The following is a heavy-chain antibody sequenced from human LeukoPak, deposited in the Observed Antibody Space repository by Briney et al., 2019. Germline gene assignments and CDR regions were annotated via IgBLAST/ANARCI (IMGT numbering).Heavy chain of an antibody. CDR1: GFTFSDYA. D-gene: IGHD1-26*01. V-gene: IGHV3-30*02. CDR2: IWYDGSSN. CDR3: WTDKELISGNYYFDY. Sequence: GGSLRLSCAASGFTFSDYAIHWVRQAPGKGLEWMGCIWYDGSSNDHADSVKGRITMSRDNSNNMVDLQVNSRRTEDTAVYYCWTDKELISGNYYFDYSCQGALVTVVS. J-gene: IGHJ4*02.